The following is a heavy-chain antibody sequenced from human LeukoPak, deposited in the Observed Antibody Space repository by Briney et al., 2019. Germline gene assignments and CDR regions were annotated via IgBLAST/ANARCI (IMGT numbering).Heavy chain of an antibody. CDR1: GGSISSSEW. J-gene: IGHJ4*02. D-gene: IGHD3-9*01. Sequence: SETLSLTCAVSGGSISSSEWWIWVRQPPGQGLEWIGEIHRDGRTRYNPSLKSRVTMSMDYSKNQFSLSVASVTAADTGIYYCGKTDIYFNPIDYWGPGSLVTVSS. CDR2: IHRDGRT. V-gene: IGHV4-4*02. CDR3: GKTDIYFNPIDY.